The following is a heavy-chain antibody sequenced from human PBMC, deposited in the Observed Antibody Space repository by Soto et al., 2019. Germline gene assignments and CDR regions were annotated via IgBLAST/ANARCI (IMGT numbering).Heavy chain of an antibody. D-gene: IGHD2-2*01. CDR3: ARADIVVGTYRRV. CDR1: GVTYSEAW. Sequence: GGTVRLSCEVSGVTYSEAWMHWVRQAPGEGPVWVASINRDGSGTNYADPVKGRVCISSGGAGCTRYLQYNCLRADDTAVYLCARADIVVGTYRRVWGQGSTVA. J-gene: IGHJ6*02. CDR2: INRDGSGT. V-gene: IGHV3-74*01.